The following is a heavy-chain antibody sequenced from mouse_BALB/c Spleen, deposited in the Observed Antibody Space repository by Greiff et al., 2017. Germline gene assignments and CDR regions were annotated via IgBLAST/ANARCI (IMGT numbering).Heavy chain of an antibody. CDR1: GFSLTSYG. CDR3: ARIYDGYHGAY. J-gene: IGHJ3*01. Sequence: VHLVESGPGLVQPSQSLSITCTVSGFSLTSYGVHWVRQSPGKGLEWLGVIWSGGSTDYNAAFISRLSISKDNSKSQVFFKMNSLQANDTAIYYCARIYDGYHGAYWGQGTLVTVSA. D-gene: IGHD2-3*01. CDR2: IWSGGST. V-gene: IGHV2-2*02.